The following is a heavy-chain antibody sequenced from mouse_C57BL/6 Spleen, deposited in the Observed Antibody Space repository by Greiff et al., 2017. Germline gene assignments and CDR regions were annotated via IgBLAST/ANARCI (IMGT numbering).Heavy chain of an antibody. Sequence: QVHVKQSGPGLVQPSQSLSITCTVSGFSLTSYGVHWVRQSPGKGLEWLGVIWSGGSTDYNAAFISRLSISKDNSKSQVFFKMNSLQADDTAIYYCARNYYGSSSYWYFDVWGTGTTVTVSS. V-gene: IGHV2-2*01. CDR1: GFSLTSYG. CDR2: IWSGGST. J-gene: IGHJ1*03. CDR3: ARNYYGSSSYWYFDV. D-gene: IGHD1-1*01.